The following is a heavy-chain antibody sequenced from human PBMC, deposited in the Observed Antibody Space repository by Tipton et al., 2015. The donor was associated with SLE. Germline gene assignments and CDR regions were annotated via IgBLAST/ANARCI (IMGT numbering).Heavy chain of an antibody. Sequence: GLVKPSETLSLTCTVSGGSISSYYWSWIRQPPGKGLEWIGFIYYSGSTNYNPSLKSRVTISVDTSKNQFSLKLSSVTAADTAVYYCARDRDYYDSSGYPRHAFDIWGQGTMVTVSS. CDR2: IYYSGST. D-gene: IGHD3-22*01. CDR1: GGSISSYY. V-gene: IGHV4-59*12. CDR3: ARDRDYYDSSGYPRHAFDI. J-gene: IGHJ3*02.